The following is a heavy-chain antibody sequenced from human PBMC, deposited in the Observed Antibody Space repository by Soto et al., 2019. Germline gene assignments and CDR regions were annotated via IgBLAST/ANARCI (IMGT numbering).Heavy chain of an antibody. CDR1: GYSFTSYW. Sequence: PGESLKISCKGSGYSFTSYWIGWVRQMPGKGLEWMGIIYPGDSDTRYSPSFQGQVTISADKSISTAYLQWSSLKASDTAMYYCASTHDFWSGYYQFDYWGQGTLVTVSS. V-gene: IGHV5-51*01. CDR2: IYPGDSDT. D-gene: IGHD3-3*01. CDR3: ASTHDFWSGYYQFDY. J-gene: IGHJ4*02.